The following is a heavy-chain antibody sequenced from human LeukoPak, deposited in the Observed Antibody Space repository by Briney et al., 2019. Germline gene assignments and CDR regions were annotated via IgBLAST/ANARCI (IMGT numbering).Heavy chain of an antibody. CDR2: IYYSGST. D-gene: IGHD2-15*01. CDR3: AREGGSVCGGGSCYWFDP. Sequence: SETLSLTCTVSGGSISSYYWSWIRQPPGKGLEWIGYIYYSGSTNYNPSLKSRVTISVDTSKNQLSLKLSSVTAADTAVYYCAREGGSVCGGGSCYWFDPWGQGTLVTVSS. V-gene: IGHV4-59*12. CDR1: GGSISSYY. J-gene: IGHJ5*02.